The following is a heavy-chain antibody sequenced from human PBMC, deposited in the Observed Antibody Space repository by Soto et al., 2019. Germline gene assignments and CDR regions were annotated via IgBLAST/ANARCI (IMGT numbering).Heavy chain of an antibody. CDR3: AKGIRTGGH. V-gene: IGHV3-23*01. CDR2: ISSGGGST. J-gene: IGHJ4*02. Sequence: GGSLRLSCAASGFTFSTYAMNRVRQAPGKGLEWVSAISSGGGSTYYADSVKGRFTISRDNSKNTLYLQMNSLRVDDTAVYYCAKGIRTGGHWGQGTLVTVSS. D-gene: IGHD3-16*01. CDR1: GFTFSTYA.